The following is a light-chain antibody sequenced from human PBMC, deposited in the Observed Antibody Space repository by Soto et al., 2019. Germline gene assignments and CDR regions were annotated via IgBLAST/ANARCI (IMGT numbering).Light chain of an antibody. Sequence: QSVLTQPASVSGSPGQSITISCTGTSSDVGGYNYVSWYQQHPGKAPKLMIYDVSNRPSGVSNRFPGSKSGNTASLTISGLQAEDEADYYCSSYTSSSTLGVFGGGTKLTVL. CDR3: SSYTSSSTLGV. J-gene: IGLJ2*01. CDR1: SSDVGGYNY. V-gene: IGLV2-14*01. CDR2: DVS.